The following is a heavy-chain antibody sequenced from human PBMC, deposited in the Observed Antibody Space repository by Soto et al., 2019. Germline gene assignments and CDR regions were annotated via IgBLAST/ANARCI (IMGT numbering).Heavy chain of an antibody. J-gene: IGHJ4*02. CDR3: ARARADYYGSENYYKGGFYYFDH. D-gene: IGHD3-10*01. CDR2: INHSGSA. CDR1: GGSLSGNY. Sequence: QVLLQQWGAGLLKPSETLSLTCAVYGGSLSGNYWAWIRQSPGKGLEWIGNINHSGSAIYNPSLTSRVTISVGTSNNQFFLELSSVTAAATAVYYCARARADYYGSENYYKGGFYYFDHWGQGTLVTVSS. V-gene: IGHV4-34*01.